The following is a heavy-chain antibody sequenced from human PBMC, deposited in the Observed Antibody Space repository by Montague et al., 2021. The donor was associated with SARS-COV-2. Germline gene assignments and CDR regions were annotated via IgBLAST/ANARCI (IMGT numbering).Heavy chain of an antibody. CDR1: GFTFSSYD. CDR3: AEGVYDYSNYVNWFDP. J-gene: IGHJ5*02. D-gene: IGHD4-11*01. V-gene: IGHV3-13*04. CDR2: IGTAGDT. Sequence: SLRLSCAASGFTFSSYDMHWVRQATGKGLEWVSAIGTAGDTYYPGSVKGRFTISRENAKNSLYLQMNSLRAGDTAVYYCAEGVYDYSNYVNWFDPWGQGTLVTVSS.